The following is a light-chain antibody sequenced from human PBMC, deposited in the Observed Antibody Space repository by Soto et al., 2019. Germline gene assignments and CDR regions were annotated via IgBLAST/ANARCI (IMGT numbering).Light chain of an antibody. V-gene: IGKV4-1*01. CDR1: QNLLYNSNSKNY. CDR2: WAS. CDR3: QQYFTNTWT. J-gene: IGKJ1*01. Sequence: IEITHSPYSLSVCLCPKATINRMSSQNLLYNSNSKNYLAWYQQKPGQPPILLIYWASTRESGVPARFSGSGSGTDFTLTISSLQAEDVAVYYCQQYFTNTWTFGQGTKVDI.